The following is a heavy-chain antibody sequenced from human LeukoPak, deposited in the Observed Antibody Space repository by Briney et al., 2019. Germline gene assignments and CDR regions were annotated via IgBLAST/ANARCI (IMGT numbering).Heavy chain of an antibody. Sequence: GASVKVSCKASGYTFTSYGISWVRQAPGQGLEWMGWISAYNGNTKYAQKFQGRVTMTTDTSTSTAYMELRSLRSDDTAVHYCARELTISNFDYWGQGTLVTVSS. D-gene: IGHD1-1*01. CDR2: ISAYNGNT. CDR1: GYTFTSYG. J-gene: IGHJ4*02. V-gene: IGHV1-18*01. CDR3: ARELTISNFDY.